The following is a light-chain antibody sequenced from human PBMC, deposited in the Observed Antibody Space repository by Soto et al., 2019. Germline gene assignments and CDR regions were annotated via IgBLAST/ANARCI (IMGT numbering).Light chain of an antibody. Sequence: EIVMTQSLATLSVSPGERATLCFRASQSVSSNLAWYQQKPGQAPRLLIYGASTRATGIPARFSGSGSGTDFTLTISSLQSEDFAVYYCQQYYDWPITFGQGTRLEIK. J-gene: IGKJ5*01. V-gene: IGKV3-15*01. CDR3: QQYYDWPIT. CDR2: GAS. CDR1: QSVSSN.